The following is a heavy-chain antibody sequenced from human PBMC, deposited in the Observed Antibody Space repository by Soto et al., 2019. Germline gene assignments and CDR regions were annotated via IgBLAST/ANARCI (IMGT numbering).Heavy chain of an antibody. D-gene: IGHD3-22*01. CDR2: IIPIFGTA. Sequence: QVQLVQSGAEVKKPGSSVKVSCKASGSTFSSYAISWVRQAPGQGLEWMGGIIPIFGTANYAQKFQGRVTITADESTSTAYMELSSLRSEDTAVYYCASLYYYDSSGYYYPGNDAFDIWGQGTMVTVSS. CDR1: GSTFSSYA. V-gene: IGHV1-69*12. CDR3: ASLYYYDSSGYYYPGNDAFDI. J-gene: IGHJ3*02.